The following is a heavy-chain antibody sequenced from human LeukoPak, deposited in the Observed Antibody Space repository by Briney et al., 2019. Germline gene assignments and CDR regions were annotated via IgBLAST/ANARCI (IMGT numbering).Heavy chain of an antibody. V-gene: IGHV3-30-3*01. CDR3: AREGYYGSGSPPSLYFDY. Sequence: GGSLRLSCAASGFTFRNYVIHWVRQAPGKGLEWVAVTSSDLNVKLYADSVKGRFTISRDNSRSTLYLQMNSLRPEDTAIYYCAREGYYGSGSPPSLYFDYWGQGTLVTISS. J-gene: IGHJ4*02. CDR2: TSSDLNVK. D-gene: IGHD3-10*01. CDR1: GFTFRNYV.